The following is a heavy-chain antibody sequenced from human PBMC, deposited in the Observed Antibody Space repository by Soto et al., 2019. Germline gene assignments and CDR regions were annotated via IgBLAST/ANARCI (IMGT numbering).Heavy chain of an antibody. J-gene: IGHJ5*02. CDR1: GGSIDSGGYS. CDR2: IYHTWAA. D-gene: IGHD2-21*01. CDR3: VRASYILTFDT. Sequence: QLQLQESGSGLVKPSQTLSLTCAVSGGSIDSGGYSWNWIRQPPGKGLEWIGYIYHTWAANYNASLEGRVSLSVDMSKNQFSLQMTSVTAADTAVYYCVRASYILTFDTWGQGILVTVSS. V-gene: IGHV4-30-2*01.